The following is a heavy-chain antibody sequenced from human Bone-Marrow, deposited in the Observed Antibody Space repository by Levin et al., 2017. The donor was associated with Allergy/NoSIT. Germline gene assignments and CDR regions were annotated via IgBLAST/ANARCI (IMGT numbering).Heavy chain of an antibody. CDR1: GFTFSSYA. D-gene: IGHD2/OR15-2a*01. V-gene: IGHV3-30*04. CDR3: RGEIERRIGFDP. CDR2: ISYDGSNK. J-gene: IGHJ5*02. Sequence: PGGSLRLSCAASGFTFSSYAMHWVRQAPGKGLEWVAVISYDGSNKYYADSVKGRFTISRDNSKNTLYLQMNSLRAEDTAVYYCRGEIERRIGFDPWGQGTLVTVSS.